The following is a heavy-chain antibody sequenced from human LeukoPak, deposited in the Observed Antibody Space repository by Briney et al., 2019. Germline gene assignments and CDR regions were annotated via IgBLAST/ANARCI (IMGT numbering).Heavy chain of an antibody. Sequence: ASVTVSCKASGYTFTGYYMHWVRQAPGQGLEWMGWINPNSGGTNYAQKFQGRVTMTRDTSISTAYMELSRLRSDDTAVYYCARDQGDIVVVPAGEFDYWGQGTLVTVSS. CDR2: INPNSGGT. CDR1: GYTFTGYY. V-gene: IGHV1-2*02. D-gene: IGHD2-2*01. J-gene: IGHJ4*02. CDR3: ARDQGDIVVVPAGEFDY.